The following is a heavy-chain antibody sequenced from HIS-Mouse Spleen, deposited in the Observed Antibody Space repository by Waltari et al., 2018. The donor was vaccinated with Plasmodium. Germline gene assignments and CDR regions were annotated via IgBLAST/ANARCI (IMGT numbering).Heavy chain of an antibody. Sequence: QVQLVQSGAEGKRPGASVKVSCKASGYTFSSYGISWVRQAPGQGLEWMGWISGYKGNTNYAQKVQGRGTMTTDTSTSTAYMERRSLRSDDTAVYYCARLLPWVHGHFDYWGQGTLVTVSS. CDR2: ISGYKGNT. CDR1: GYTFSSYG. D-gene: IGHD1-26*01. J-gene: IGHJ4*02. CDR3: ARLLPWVHGHFDY. V-gene: IGHV1-18*01.